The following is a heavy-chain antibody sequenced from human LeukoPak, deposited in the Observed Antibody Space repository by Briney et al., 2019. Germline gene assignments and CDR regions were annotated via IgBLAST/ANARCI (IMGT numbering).Heavy chain of an antibody. CDR1: GYTLTELS. J-gene: IGHJ4*02. CDR2: FDYEKGET. Sequence: ASVKVSCQVSGYTLTELSIHWIRQTPGKGLEWMGGFDYEKGETIYAQKFQGRLTMTEDTSTDTAYMDLSSLRSEDTAVYYCAARRLYYYDSSGSKTYCFDFWGQGTPVTVSS. D-gene: IGHD3-22*01. V-gene: IGHV1-24*01. CDR3: AARRLYYYDSSGSKTYCFDF.